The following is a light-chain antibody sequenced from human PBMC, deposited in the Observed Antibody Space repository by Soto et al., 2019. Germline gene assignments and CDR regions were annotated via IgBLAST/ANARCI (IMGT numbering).Light chain of an antibody. J-gene: IGLJ3*02. V-gene: IGLV1-40*01. CDR1: SSNIGTGYD. Sequence: QSVLTQPPSVSGAPGQRVTISCTGSSSNIGTGYDVHWYQQLPGTAPKLLIYRNNNRPSGVPDRFSGSKSGNTASLTISGLQADDEADYFCCSYTASDIWVFGGGTKVTVL. CDR3: CSYTASDIWV. CDR2: RNN.